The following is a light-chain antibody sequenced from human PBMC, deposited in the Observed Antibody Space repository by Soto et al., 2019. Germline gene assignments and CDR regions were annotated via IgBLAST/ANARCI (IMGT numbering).Light chain of an antibody. V-gene: IGKV1-6*01. CDR1: QGIRNE. CDR2: AAS. J-gene: IGKJ1*01. Sequence: ATQMTQSPSSLSASVGDTVTITCRASQGIRNELAWYQQAPGNAPKLLNYAASSVQSGVPSRFSGSGSDTDFTLTISSLQPEDFATYDCLQDFDYPRTFGQGTKVEI. CDR3: LQDFDYPRT.